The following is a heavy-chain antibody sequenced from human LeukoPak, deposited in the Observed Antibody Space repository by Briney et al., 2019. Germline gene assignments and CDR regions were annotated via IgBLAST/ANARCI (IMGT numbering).Heavy chain of an antibody. CDR3: AKYVSAKGPPYALDV. CDR1: EFTFSSYA. CDR2: ISASGGST. J-gene: IGHJ6*02. Sequence: GGSLRLSCAASEFTFSSYAMQWVRQAPGKGLEWVAGISASGGSTWYADSVKGRFTISRDNSKNTLYLQMNSLRAEDTAVYYCAKYVSAKGPPYALDVWGQGTTVTVSS. V-gene: IGHV3-23*01. D-gene: IGHD2/OR15-2a*01.